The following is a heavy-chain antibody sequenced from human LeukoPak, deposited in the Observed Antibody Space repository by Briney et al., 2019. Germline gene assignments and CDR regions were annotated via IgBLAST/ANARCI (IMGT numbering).Heavy chain of an antibody. Sequence: PSETLSLTCAVYGGSFSGYYWSWIRQPPGKGLEWIGEINHSGSTNYNPSLKSRVTISVDTSKNQFSLKLSSVTAADTAVYYCARRTPYSSSWYGNFDYWGQGTLVTVSS. CDR1: GGSFSGYY. D-gene: IGHD6-13*01. CDR3: ARRTPYSSSWYGNFDY. CDR2: INHSGST. V-gene: IGHV4-34*01. J-gene: IGHJ4*02.